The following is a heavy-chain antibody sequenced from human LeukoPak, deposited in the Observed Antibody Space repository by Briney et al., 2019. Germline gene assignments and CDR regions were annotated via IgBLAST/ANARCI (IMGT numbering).Heavy chain of an antibody. CDR1: GFTFSSYS. Sequence: GGSLRLSCAASGFTFSSYSMNWGREAPGKGLGWVSSISISSSYIYYADSVKGGVTISRDNAKNSLYLQMNSLRAEDTAVYYCARARLVATTEPFDYWGQGTLVTVSS. D-gene: IGHD5-12*01. CDR2: ISISSSYI. CDR3: ARARLVATTEPFDY. J-gene: IGHJ4*02. V-gene: IGHV3-21*01.